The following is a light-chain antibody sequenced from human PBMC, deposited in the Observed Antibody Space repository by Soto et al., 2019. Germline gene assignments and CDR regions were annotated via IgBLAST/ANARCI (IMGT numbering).Light chain of an antibody. V-gene: IGKV1-39*01. CDR1: QSISSY. CDR3: QQSYSTPPT. CDR2: AAS. J-gene: IGKJ4*01. Sequence: DIQMTQSPSSLSASVGDRVTISCRASQSISSYLNWYQQKXGKAPKXXSFAASSLQSGVPSRFSGSGSGTDFTLTISSLQPEDFATYYCQQSYSTPPTFGGGTKVDIK.